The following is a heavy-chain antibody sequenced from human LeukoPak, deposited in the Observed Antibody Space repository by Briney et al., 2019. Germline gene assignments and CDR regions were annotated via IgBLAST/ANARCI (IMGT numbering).Heavy chain of an antibody. Sequence: GGSLRLSCAASGLTVSTNYMSWVRQAPGKGLEWVSVIYRGGSTYYADSVKGRFTISRDTSKNTLYLQMDSLRAEDTAVYYCARDADRGWYPYWGQGTLVIVSS. V-gene: IGHV3-53*01. J-gene: IGHJ4*02. D-gene: IGHD6-19*01. CDR3: ARDADRGWYPY. CDR1: GLTVSTNY. CDR2: IYRGGST.